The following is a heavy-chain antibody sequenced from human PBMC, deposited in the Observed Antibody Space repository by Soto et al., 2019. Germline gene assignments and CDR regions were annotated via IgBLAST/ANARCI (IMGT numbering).Heavy chain of an antibody. Sequence: QLVETGGGLIQPGTSLTLSCAASGFSVSRNYMTWVGQAPGKGLEWVSFVYSGGATFYADCVKGRFILSRDDSQNTMYLQMNNLRAEDTAVYYCARVPGRLWGRGTLVTVAS. J-gene: IGHJ4*02. V-gene: IGHV3-53*02. CDR3: ARVPGRL. D-gene: IGHD3-10*01. CDR1: GFSVSRNY. CDR2: VYSGGAT.